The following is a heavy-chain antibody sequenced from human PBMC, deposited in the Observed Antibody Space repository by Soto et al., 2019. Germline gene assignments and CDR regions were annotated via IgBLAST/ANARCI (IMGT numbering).Heavy chain of an antibody. CDR1: GYTFTNND. J-gene: IGHJ5*02. D-gene: IGHD5-18*01. Sequence: ASVNVSCKASGYTFTNNDVSWVRQATGQGLEWMGWMNPGSGDTGYAQKFLGRVTMTRDISIATAYMELNSLTSEDTAIYYCARMESFGSLNWFDPWGQGTLVTVSS. V-gene: IGHV1-8*01. CDR2: MNPGSGDT. CDR3: ARMESFGSLNWFDP.